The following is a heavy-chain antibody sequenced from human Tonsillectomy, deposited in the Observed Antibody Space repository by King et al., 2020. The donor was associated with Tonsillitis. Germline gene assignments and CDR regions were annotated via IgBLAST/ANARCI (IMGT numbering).Heavy chain of an antibody. CDR2: IIPVIGTP. CDR3: ANGPMTTVNTWFES. CDR1: GATRYA. J-gene: IGHJ5*01. Sequence: QLVQSGAEVKKPASSVKVSCKASGATRYAISWVRHAPGQGLEWMGRIIPVIGTPDYASKFYGRVTITADTSTTTSYMELSGLTSADTAVYYCANGPMTTVNTWFESWGQGTLVTVSS. D-gene: IGHD4-17*01. V-gene: IGHV1-69*06.